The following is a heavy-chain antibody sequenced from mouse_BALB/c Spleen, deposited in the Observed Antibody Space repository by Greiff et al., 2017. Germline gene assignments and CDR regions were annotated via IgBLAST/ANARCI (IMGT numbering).Heavy chain of an antibody. CDR2: ISSGGSYT. D-gene: IGHD2-4*01. CDR1: GFTFSSYG. CDR3: ARQRSTMITVFAY. J-gene: IGHJ3*01. V-gene: IGHV5-6*01. Sequence: EVKLQESGGDLVKPGGSLKLSCAASGFTFSSYGMSWVRQTPDKRLEWVATISSGGSYTYYPDSVKGRFTISRDNAKNTLYLQMSSLKSEDTAMYYCARQRSTMITVFAYWGQGTLVTVSA.